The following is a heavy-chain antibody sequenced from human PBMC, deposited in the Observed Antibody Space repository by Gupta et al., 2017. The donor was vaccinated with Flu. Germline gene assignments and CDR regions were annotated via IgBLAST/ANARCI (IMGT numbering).Heavy chain of an antibody. J-gene: IGHJ6*02. V-gene: IGHV3-7*01. CDR3: ARDGTAVYYYGLDV. CDR2: INEGGSEK. CDR1: RSYW. Sequence: RSYWMSGVRQAPGKGLEWVANINEGGSEKYYVDSVKGRFTIARDNAKNSLYLQMSSLRAEDTAVYDCARDGTAVYYYGLDVWGQGTTVTVSS. D-gene: IGHD2-21*02.